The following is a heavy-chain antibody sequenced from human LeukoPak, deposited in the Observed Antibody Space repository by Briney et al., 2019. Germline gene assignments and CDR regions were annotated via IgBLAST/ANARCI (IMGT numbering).Heavy chain of an antibody. V-gene: IGHV3-11*01. J-gene: IGHJ4*02. Sequence: GGSLRLSCAASGFSFSDYYMSWIRQAPGKGLEWVSYASSSGTTIYYADSVKGRFTISRDNAKNSLFLQMNSLRAEDTAVYYCAKVSYDYGFDYWGQGALVTVSS. D-gene: IGHD5-12*01. CDR3: AKVSYDYGFDY. CDR1: GFSFSDYY. CDR2: ASSSGTTI.